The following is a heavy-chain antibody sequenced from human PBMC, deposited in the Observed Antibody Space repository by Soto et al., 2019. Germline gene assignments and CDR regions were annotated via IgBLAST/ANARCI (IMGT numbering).Heavy chain of an antibody. V-gene: IGHV1-18*01. CDR2: ISGDNGHT. CDR1: GYTFTNYG. Sequence: VQLVQSGAEVKKPGAAVRVSCKASGYTFTNYGISWVRQAPGQGLEWMGWISGDNGHTNYAQRLQGRVTMTTDTSTSTAYMELRSLKSDVTAVYFCARERRWIYASDIWGQGTMVTVSS. J-gene: IGHJ3*02. CDR3: ARERRWIYASDI. D-gene: IGHD5-12*01.